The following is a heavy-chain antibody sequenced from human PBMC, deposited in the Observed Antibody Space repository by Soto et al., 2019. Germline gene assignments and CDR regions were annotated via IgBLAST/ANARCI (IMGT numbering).Heavy chain of an antibody. CDR3: ARTGYSSSWHYYYYGMDV. D-gene: IGHD6-13*01. CDR2: ISAYNGNT. CDR1: GYTFTSYG. J-gene: IGHJ6*02. Sequence: ASVKVSCKASGYTFTSYGISWVRQAPGQGLEWMGWISAYNGNTNYAQKLQGRVTMTTDTSTSTAYMELRSLRSDDTAMYYCARTGYSSSWHYYYYGMDVWGQGTTVTVSS. V-gene: IGHV1-18*04.